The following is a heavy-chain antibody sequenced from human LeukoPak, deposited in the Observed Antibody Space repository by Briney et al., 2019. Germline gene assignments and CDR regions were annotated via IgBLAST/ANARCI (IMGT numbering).Heavy chain of an antibody. D-gene: IGHD3-16*01. J-gene: IGHJ6*02. V-gene: IGHV3-7*01. CDR2: IDKDGSEK. CDR1: GFMFSDSW. Sequence: QAGGSLRLSCVASGFMFSDSWMSWVRQAPGKGLEWVADIDKDGSEKDYVDSVSGRFTISPGNANNSVYLQMDSLRAEDTAVYYCATYTNLVAGDVWGQGTTVSVSS. CDR3: ATYTNLVAGDV.